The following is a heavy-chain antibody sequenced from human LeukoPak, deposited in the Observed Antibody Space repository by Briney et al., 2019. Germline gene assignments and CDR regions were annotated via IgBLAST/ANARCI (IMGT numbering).Heavy chain of an antibody. D-gene: IGHD5-18*01. CDR1: GYTFTGYY. J-gene: IGHJ4*02. CDR2: INPNSGGT. V-gene: IGHV1-2*02. Sequence: GASVKVSCKASGYTFTGYYMHWVRQAPGQGLEWMGWINPNSGGTNYAQKFQGRVTMTRDTSISTAYMELSRLRSDDTAVYYCARAPGTRFRYSYGYEVAYFDYWGQGTLVTVSS. CDR3: ARAPGTRFRYSYGYEVAYFDY.